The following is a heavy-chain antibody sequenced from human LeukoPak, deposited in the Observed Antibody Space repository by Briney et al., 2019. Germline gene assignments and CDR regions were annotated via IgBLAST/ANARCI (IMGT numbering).Heavy chain of an antibody. CDR3: AKDSFPLLHYRDYPPPLNWFDP. CDR2: IKEDGSNK. J-gene: IGHJ5*02. Sequence: GRSLRLARAASGFTFSSSWMSSVRQAPGKWLEWVANIKEDGSNKYYADSVKGRFTISRDNSKNTLYLQMNSLRAEDTAVYYCAKDSFPLLHYRDYPPPLNWFDPWGQGTLVTVSS. D-gene: IGHD4-17*01. V-gene: IGHV3-7*01. CDR1: GFTFSSSW.